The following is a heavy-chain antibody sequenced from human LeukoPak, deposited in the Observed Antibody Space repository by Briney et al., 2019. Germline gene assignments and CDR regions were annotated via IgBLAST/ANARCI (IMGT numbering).Heavy chain of an antibody. V-gene: IGHV3-30*03. D-gene: IGHD1-14*01. Sequence: GRSLRLSCAASGFTFSSYAMHWVRQAPGKGLEWVALISYDGSNKYYADSVKGRFTISRDNSKNTLYLQMNSLRAEDTAVYYCATYNRGDYYFDYWGQGTLVTVSS. CDR3: ATYNRGDYYFDY. CDR2: ISYDGSNK. J-gene: IGHJ4*02. CDR1: GFTFSSYA.